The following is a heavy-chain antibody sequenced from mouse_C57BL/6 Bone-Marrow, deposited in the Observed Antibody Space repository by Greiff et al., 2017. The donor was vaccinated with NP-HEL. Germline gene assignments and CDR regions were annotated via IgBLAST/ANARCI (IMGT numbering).Heavy chain of an antibody. CDR1: GFTFSSYG. CDR3: ANLLYAMDY. CDR2: ISSGGSYT. Sequence: QVVESGGDLVKPGGSLKLSCAASGFTFSSYGMSWVRQTPDKRLEWVATISSGGSYTYYPDSVKGRFTISRDNAKNTLYLQMSSLKSEDTAMYYCANLLYAMDYWGQGTSVTVSS. J-gene: IGHJ4*01. V-gene: IGHV5-6*01. D-gene: IGHD2-10*01.